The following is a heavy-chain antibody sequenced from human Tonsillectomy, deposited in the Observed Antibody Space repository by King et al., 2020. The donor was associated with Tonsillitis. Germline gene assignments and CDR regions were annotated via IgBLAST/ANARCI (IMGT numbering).Heavy chain of an antibody. Sequence: VQLVESGGGVVQPGRSLRLSCAASGFTFSSYGMHWVRQAPGKGLEWVAVISYDGSNKYYADSVKGRFTISRDNSKNTLYLQMNSLRAEDTAVYYCAKEERATTAAFDPWGQGTLVTVSS. J-gene: IGHJ5*02. CDR3: AKEERATTAAFDP. D-gene: IGHD4-17*01. V-gene: IGHV3-30*18. CDR1: GFTFSSYG. CDR2: ISYDGSNK.